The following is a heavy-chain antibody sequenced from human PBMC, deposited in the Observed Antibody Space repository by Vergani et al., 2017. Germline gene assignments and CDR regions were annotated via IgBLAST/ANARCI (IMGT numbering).Heavy chain of an antibody. J-gene: IGHJ3*02. V-gene: IGHV3-23*01. D-gene: IGHD1-26*01. CDR1: GFTFSSYA. CDR3: KVWDDAFDI. Sequence: EVQLLESGGGLVQPGGSLRLSCAASGFTFSSYAMSWVRQAPGKGLEWVSAISGSGGSTYYADSVKGRFTISRDNSKNTLYLQMNSLKTEDTAVYYCKVWDDAFDIWGQGTMVTVSS. CDR2: ISGSGGST.